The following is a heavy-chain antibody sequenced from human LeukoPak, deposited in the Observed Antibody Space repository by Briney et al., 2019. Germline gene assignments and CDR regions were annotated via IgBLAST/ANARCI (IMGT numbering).Heavy chain of an antibody. J-gene: IGHJ6*02. Sequence: GGSLRLSCAASGFTFSNAWMSWVRQAPGKGLEWVSAISGSGGSTYYADSVKGRFTISRDNSKNTLYLQMNSLRAEDTAVYYCANQKSYYYYGMDVWGQGTTVTVSS. V-gene: IGHV3-23*01. CDR1: GFTFSNAW. CDR2: ISGSGGST. CDR3: ANQKSYYYYGMDV.